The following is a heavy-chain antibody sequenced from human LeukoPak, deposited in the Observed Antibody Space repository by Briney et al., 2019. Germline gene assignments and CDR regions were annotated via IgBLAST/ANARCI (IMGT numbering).Heavy chain of an antibody. J-gene: IGHJ4*01. CDR1: ETTLRNYW. V-gene: IGHV3-74*01. D-gene: IGHD6-6*01. CDR2: ISGDGSVT. Sequence: GGSLRFSCTAPETTLRNYWMHWVRQVPGKRLVWVSRISGDGSVTNYADSVQGRFTTSRDNAKNTLYLQIDSLRSEDTAVYYCARYSSSTGGASYYLDYWGHGTLVVVSS. CDR3: ARYSSSTGGASYYLDY.